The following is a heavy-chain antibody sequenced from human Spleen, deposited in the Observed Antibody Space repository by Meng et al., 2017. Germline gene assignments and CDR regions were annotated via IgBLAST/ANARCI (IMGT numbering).Heavy chain of an antibody. CDR1: GDSISSGGYY. V-gene: IGHV4-31*01. CDR2: IYYSGST. Sequence: QVQMQESGPALVKPSPTLSLTCTVSGDSISSGGYYWSWISQHPGKGLEWIGYIYYSGSTYYNPSLKSLVTMSVDTSKNQFSLNMSSVTAADTAVYYCARGIAVAGTNPPFDYWGQGTLVTVSS. J-gene: IGHJ4*02. D-gene: IGHD6-19*01. CDR3: ARGIAVAGTNPPFDY.